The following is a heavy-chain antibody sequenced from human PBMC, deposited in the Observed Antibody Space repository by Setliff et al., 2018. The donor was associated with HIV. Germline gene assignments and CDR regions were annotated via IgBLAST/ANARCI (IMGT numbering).Heavy chain of an antibody. CDR3: ARLHGDFYFDL. CDR1: GGAISSQY. CDR2: VYNSGGT. J-gene: IGHJ4*02. V-gene: IGHV4-59*11. D-gene: IGHD4-17*01. Sequence: PSETLSLTCTVSGGAISSQYWSWIRQTPGKGLESIAYVYNSGGTNYNPSLKSRVTISVDTSKNQFPLRLSSVTAADTDVYYCARLHGDFYFDLWGQGTLVTVSS.